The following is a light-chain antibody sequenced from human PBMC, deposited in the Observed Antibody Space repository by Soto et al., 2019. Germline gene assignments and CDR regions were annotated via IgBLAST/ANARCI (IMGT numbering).Light chain of an antibody. Sequence: DIQMTQSPSSLSASVGHRLTITYRASQSISSYLNWYQQKPGKAPKILSYAASSLQSGVPSRFSGSGSGTDFTLTISSLKPEDFETYYCQQANSFPLTFGGGTKVDIK. CDR1: QSISSY. V-gene: IGKV1-39*01. J-gene: IGKJ4*01. CDR2: AAS. CDR3: QQANSFPLT.